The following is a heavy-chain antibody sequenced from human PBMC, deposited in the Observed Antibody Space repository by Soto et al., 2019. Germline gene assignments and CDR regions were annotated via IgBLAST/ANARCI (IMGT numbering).Heavy chain of an antibody. CDR2: IYSDSDYI. D-gene: IGHD3-3*01. CDR1: GFTFSSYS. V-gene: IGHV3-21*01. CDR3: ARDGHDSWSGYPDY. J-gene: IGHJ4*02. Sequence: GSLRLSCAASGFTFSSYSMNWVRQAPGKGLEWVSFIYSDSDYIFYADSVKGRFTISRDNAKNSLYLQMHGLRAEDTAVYYCARDGHDSWSGYPDYWGQRTLVIVSS.